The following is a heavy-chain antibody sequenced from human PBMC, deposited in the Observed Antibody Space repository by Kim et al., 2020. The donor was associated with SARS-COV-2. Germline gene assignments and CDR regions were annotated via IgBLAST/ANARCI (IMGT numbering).Heavy chain of an antibody. V-gene: IGHV3-48*03. D-gene: IGHD3-9*01. CDR3: ARGYDILTGYHFDY. CDR1: GFTFSSYE. J-gene: IGHJ4*02. Sequence: GGSLRLSCAASGFTFSSYEMNWVRQAPGKGLEWVSYISSSGSTIYYADSVKGRFTISRDNAKNSLYLQMNSLRAEDTAVYYCARGYDILTGYHFDYWGQGTLVTVSS. CDR2: ISSSGSTI.